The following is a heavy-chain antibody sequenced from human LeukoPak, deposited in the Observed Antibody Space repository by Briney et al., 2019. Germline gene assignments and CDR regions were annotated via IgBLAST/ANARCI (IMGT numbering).Heavy chain of an antibody. CDR1: GFTFISYG. Sequence: GGSLRLSCAASGFTFISYGIHWVRQAPGKGLEWVAVISDDGSDKYYVDSVKGRFTISRDNSKNTVYLQMSSLRAGDTAVYYCAKGSAPPCWGQGTLVTVST. J-gene: IGHJ4*02. CDR2: ISDDGSDK. V-gene: IGHV3-30*18. D-gene: IGHD6-6*01. CDR3: AKGSAPPC.